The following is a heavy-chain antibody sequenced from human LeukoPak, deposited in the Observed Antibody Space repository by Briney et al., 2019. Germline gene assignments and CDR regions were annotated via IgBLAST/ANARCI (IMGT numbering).Heavy chain of an antibody. CDR2: IIPMFGTA. CDR1: GGTFSSYA. D-gene: IGHD5-24*01. CDR3: ARDNSVRDEAWWFNP. J-gene: IGHJ5*02. Sequence: GASVKVSCKASGGTFSSYAISWVRQAPGQGLEWMGGIIPMFGTANYAQKLQGRVTLTRDMSTSTDYLELSSLRSEDTAVYYCARDNSVRDEAWWFNPWGQGTLVTVSS. V-gene: IGHV1-69*05.